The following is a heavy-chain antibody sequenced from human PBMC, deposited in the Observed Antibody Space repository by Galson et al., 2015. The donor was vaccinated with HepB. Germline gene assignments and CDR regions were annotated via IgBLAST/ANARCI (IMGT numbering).Heavy chain of an antibody. CDR2: INPNSGGT. CDR1: GYTFTGYY. J-gene: IGHJ3*02. CDR3: ARARLITMIVVVGDDAFDI. Sequence: SVKVSCKASGYTFTGYYMHWVRQAPGQGLEWMGWINPNSGGTNYAQKFQGWVTMTRDTSISTAYMELSRLRSDDTAVYYCARARLITMIVVVGDDAFDIWGQGAMVTVSS. V-gene: IGHV1-2*04. D-gene: IGHD3-22*01.